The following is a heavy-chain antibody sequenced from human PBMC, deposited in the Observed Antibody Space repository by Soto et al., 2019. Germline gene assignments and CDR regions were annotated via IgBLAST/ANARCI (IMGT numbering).Heavy chain of an antibody. V-gene: IGHV1-18*01. Sequence: QVQLVQSGAEVKKPGASVKVSCKASGYTFTSYGISWVRQAPGQGLEWLGWISAYDGNTNYAQSLHGRVFMTTDTSKTTAYMELRSLRSDATAVYYCARGGYYDSSGSRNYYYYGMNVWGQGTTVTVSS. CDR2: ISAYDGNT. J-gene: IGHJ6*02. CDR3: ARGGYYDSSGSRNYYYYGMNV. CDR1: GYTFTSYG. D-gene: IGHD3-22*01.